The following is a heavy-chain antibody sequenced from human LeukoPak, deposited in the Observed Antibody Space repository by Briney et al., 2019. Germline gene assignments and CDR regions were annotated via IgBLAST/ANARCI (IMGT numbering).Heavy chain of an antibody. Sequence: PGGSLRLSCAASGFTFSSYAMSWVRQAPGKGLEWVSAISGSGGSTYYADSVKGRFTISRDNSKNTLYLQMNSLRAEDTAVYYRAKETYCSGGSCYLFDFDYWGQGTLVTVSS. J-gene: IGHJ4*02. CDR1: GFTFSSYA. V-gene: IGHV3-23*01. CDR2: ISGSGGST. D-gene: IGHD2-15*01. CDR3: AKETYCSGGSCYLFDFDY.